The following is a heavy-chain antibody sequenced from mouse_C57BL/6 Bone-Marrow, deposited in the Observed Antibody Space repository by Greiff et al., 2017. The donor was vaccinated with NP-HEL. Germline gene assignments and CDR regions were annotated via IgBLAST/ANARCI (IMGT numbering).Heavy chain of an antibody. CDR1: GYTFTSYW. Sequence: QVHVKQPGAELVKPGASVKLSCKASGYTFTSYWMHWVKQRPGQGLEWIGMIHPNSGSTNYNEKFKSKATLTVDKSSSTAYMQLSSLTSEDSAVYYCARWAYGSSYGYFDVWGTGTTVTVSS. CDR3: ARWAYGSSYGYFDV. D-gene: IGHD1-1*01. CDR2: IHPNSGST. J-gene: IGHJ1*03. V-gene: IGHV1-64*01.